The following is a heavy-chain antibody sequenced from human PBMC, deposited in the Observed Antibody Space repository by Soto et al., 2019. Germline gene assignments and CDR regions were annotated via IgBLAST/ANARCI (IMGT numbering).Heavy chain of an antibody. Sequence: GASVKVSCKASGGSFSTYAINWLRQAPGQGLEWMGGIIPLFGTANYAQKFQGRVTITADESTSTAYMELSSLRSEDTAVYYCVPYYYDSSGVPHNWGQGTLVTVSS. CDR3: VPYYYDSSGVPHN. CDR2: IIPLFGTA. D-gene: IGHD3-22*01. V-gene: IGHV1-69*13. J-gene: IGHJ4*02. CDR1: GGSFSTYA.